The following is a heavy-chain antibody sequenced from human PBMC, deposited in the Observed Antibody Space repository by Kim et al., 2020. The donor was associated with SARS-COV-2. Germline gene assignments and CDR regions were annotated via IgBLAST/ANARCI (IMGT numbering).Heavy chain of an antibody. CDR3: ATGYKGWLPRG. Sequence: ASVKVSCKVSGYTLTELSMHWVRQAPGKGLEWMGGFDPEDGETIYAQKFQGRVTMTKDTSTDTAYMELSSLRSEDTAVYYCATGYKGWLPRGWGQGTLVTVSS. V-gene: IGHV1-24*01. D-gene: IGHD1-1*01. CDR2: FDPEDGET. CDR1: GYTLTELS. J-gene: IGHJ4*02.